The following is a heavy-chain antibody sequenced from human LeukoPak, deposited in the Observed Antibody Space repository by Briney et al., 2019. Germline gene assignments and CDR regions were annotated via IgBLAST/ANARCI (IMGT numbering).Heavy chain of an antibody. Sequence: GGSLRLSCAASGFTFNSYAMSWVRQAPGKGLEWVSAISGSGASTYYADAVKGRFTISRDNSKNTLYLQMNSLMYEDTAGYFRAKGPISSGYGYYYGMVVWGQGTTVTVSS. J-gene: IGHJ6*02. CDR2: ISGSGAST. CDR3: AKGPISSGYGYYYGMVV. V-gene: IGHV3-23*01. D-gene: IGHD3-22*01. CDR1: GFTFNSYA.